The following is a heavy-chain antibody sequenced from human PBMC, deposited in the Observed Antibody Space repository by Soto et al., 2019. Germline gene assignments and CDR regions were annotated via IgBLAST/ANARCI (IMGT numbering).Heavy chain of an antibody. CDR3: ARDILSGGAYSAV. V-gene: IGHV3-21*01. CDR1: SFTCSTRT. J-gene: IGHJ4*02. CDR2: ISSGSSYI. Sequence: VFRSLLCPVASFTCSTRTMNLLRHAPGKGLEWISSISSGSSYIYYAGSVKGRFTISRDNAKNSLFLQMNSLRTDDTAVYYCARDILSGGAYSAVWVQGTKVTISS. D-gene: IGHD2-15*01.